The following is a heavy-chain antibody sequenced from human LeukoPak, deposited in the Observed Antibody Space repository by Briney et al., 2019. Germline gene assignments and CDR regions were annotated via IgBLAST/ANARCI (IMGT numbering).Heavy chain of an antibody. J-gene: IGHJ4*02. V-gene: IGHV3-30-3*01. CDR1: GFSFSSYA. CDR3: TREAGYGSSWPLDY. Sequence: GGSLRLSCAASGFSFSSYAMSWVRQAPGKGLEWVAGTSYDGTNKYYADSVKGRFTISRDNSKNTLHLQMDSLRPEDTAVYYCTREAGYGSSWPLDYWGQGNLVTVSS. D-gene: IGHD6-13*01. CDR2: TSYDGTNK.